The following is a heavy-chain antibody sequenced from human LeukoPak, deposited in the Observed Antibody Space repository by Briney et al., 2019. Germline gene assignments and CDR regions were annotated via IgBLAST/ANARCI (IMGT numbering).Heavy chain of an antibody. V-gene: IGHV1-69*01. J-gene: IGHJ6*02. CDR3: ARSLGYCSGGSCSHYYYYYGMDV. Sequence: SVKVSCKASGGTFSSYAISWVRQAPGQGLEWMGGIIPIFGTANYAQKFQGRVTITADESTSTAYMELSSLRSDDTAVYYCARSLGYCSGGSCSHYYYYYGMDVWGQGTTVTVSS. CDR2: IIPIFGTA. D-gene: IGHD2-15*01. CDR1: GGTFSSYA.